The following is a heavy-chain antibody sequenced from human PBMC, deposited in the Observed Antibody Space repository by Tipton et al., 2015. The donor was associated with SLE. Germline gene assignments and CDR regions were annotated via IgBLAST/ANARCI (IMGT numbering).Heavy chain of an antibody. CDR1: GGSISSYY. CDR2: IYYSGST. J-gene: IGHJ4*02. V-gene: IGHV4-59*01. D-gene: IGHD3-10*01. CDR3: ARVGSGVDY. Sequence: TLSLTCTVSGGSISSYYWSWIRQPPGKGLEWIGYIYYSGSTNYNPSLKSRVTISVDTSKNQFSLKLSSVTAADTAVYYRARVGSGVDYWGQGTLVTVSS.